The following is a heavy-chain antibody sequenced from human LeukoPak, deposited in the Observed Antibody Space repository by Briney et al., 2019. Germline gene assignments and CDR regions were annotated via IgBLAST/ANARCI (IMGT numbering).Heavy chain of an antibody. CDR3: TRHLKRLTLSHYYFDS. CDR1: GGSIRSTTYY. Sequence: SETLSLTCSVSGGSIRSTTYYWGWIRRPPGKGLEWIGSIYYSGDTYYSPSLMSRVTISGDTSKNQFSLKLSSVTAADTAVYYCTRHLKRLTLSHYYFDSWGQGTLVTVSS. CDR2: IYYSGDT. V-gene: IGHV4-39*01. D-gene: IGHD2/OR15-2a*01. J-gene: IGHJ4*02.